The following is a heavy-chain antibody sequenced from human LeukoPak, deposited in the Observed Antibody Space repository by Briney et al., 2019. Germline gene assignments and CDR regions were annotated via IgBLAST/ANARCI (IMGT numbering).Heavy chain of an antibody. CDR3: ARDGYHYYGSGTYFGYYYMDV. D-gene: IGHD3-10*01. CDR1: GFTFSSYA. CDR2: ISGSGSAI. V-gene: IGHV3-48*03. J-gene: IGHJ6*03. Sequence: GGSLRLSCAASGFTFSSYAMHWVRQAPGKGLEWVSYISGSGSAIYYADSVKGRFTISRDNAKNSLYLQMNSLRAEDTAVYYCARDGYHYYGSGTYFGYYYMDVWGKGTTVTISS.